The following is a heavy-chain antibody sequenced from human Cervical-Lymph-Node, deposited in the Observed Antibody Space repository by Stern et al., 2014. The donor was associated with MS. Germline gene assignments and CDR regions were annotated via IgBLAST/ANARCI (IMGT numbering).Heavy chain of an antibody. Sequence: VQLVASGGGAVQPGRSLRLSCATSGFTFSGYGMYWVRQAPGKGLEWVAVSWSDGTKEDYADSVKGRFTISRDNSKNTLYLQMTSLRAEYTAVYYCARDDRTSWYGGMPHWGQGTLVTVSS. D-gene: IGHD6-13*01. V-gene: IGHV3-33*01. CDR1: GFTFSGYG. CDR2: SWSDGTKE. CDR3: ARDDRTSWYGGMPH. J-gene: IGHJ4*02.